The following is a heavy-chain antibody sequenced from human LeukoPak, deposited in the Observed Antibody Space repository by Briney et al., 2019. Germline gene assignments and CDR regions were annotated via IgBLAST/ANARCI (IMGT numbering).Heavy chain of an antibody. J-gene: IGHJ4*02. D-gene: IGHD5-12*01. V-gene: IGHV1-8*02. CDR3: EIYTGYDSF. Sequence: ASVKVSCKASGYTFTSYGISWVRQATGQGLEWMGWMSPDSDYTGYAQTFQGRATLTRNTSVSTAFMELSSLRSEDTAVYYCEIYTGYDSFWGQGTLVTVSS. CDR1: GYTFTSYG. CDR2: MSPDSDYT.